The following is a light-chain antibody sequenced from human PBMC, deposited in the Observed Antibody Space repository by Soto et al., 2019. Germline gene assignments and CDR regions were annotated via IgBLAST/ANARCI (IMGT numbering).Light chain of an antibody. V-gene: IGKV3-15*01. CDR2: GAS. J-gene: IGKJ1*01. CDR3: QQFKNWPRT. CDR1: QSVSRN. Sequence: EIVMTQSPATLSVSPGERATLSCRASQSVSRNLAWYQQKPGQAPRLLIYGASTRATGIPARFSGSGSGTEFTLTISSLQSEDFAVYYCQQFKNWPRTFGQGTKVEI.